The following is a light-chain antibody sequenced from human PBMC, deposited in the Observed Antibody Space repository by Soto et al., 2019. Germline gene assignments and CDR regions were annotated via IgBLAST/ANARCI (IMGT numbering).Light chain of an antibody. CDR2: GNS. CDR3: QSYDSSLSGYVV. Sequence: QAVVTQPPSVSGAPGQRVTISCTGSRSNIGAGYDVHWYQQLPGTAPKLLIYGNSNRPSGVPDRFSGSKSGTSASLAITGLQAEDEADYYCQSYDSSLSGYVVFGGGTKLTV. V-gene: IGLV1-40*01. J-gene: IGLJ2*01. CDR1: RSNIGAGYD.